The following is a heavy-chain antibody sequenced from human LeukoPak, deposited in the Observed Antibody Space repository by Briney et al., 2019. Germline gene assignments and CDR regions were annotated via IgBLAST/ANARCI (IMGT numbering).Heavy chain of an antibody. Sequence: KPGGSLRLSCAASGFTFSTYSMNWVRQAPGKGLEWVSSISASSSYIYYAASMKGRFTISRDNAKNSLYLQMNSLRAEDTAVYYCARGPNTAMVQRYFDYWGQGTLVTVSS. CDR1: GFTFSTYS. V-gene: IGHV3-21*01. CDR3: ARGPNTAMVQRYFDY. CDR2: ISASSSYI. D-gene: IGHD5-18*01. J-gene: IGHJ4*02.